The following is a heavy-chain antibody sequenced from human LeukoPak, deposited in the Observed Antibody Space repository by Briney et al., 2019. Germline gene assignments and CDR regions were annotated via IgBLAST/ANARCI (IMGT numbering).Heavy chain of an antibody. CDR3: ARSVAGNRFDY. J-gene: IGHJ4*02. Sequence: PGGSLRLSCAASGFTFSSYSMNWVRQAPGKGLEWVSSISSSSSYIYYADPVKGRFTISRDNAKNSLYLQMDSLRAEDTAVYYCARSVAGNRFDYWGQETLVTVSS. CDR1: GFTFSSYS. V-gene: IGHV3-21*01. D-gene: IGHD6-19*01. CDR2: ISSSSSYI.